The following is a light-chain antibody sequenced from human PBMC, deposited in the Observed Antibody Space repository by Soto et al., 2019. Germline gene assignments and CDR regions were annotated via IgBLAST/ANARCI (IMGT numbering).Light chain of an antibody. J-gene: IGKJ1*01. CDR3: QQYETFSGT. Sequence: TQVSQSPATLSATVRDKVTITCRASQTISTWMAWYQQKPGKAPKLLVYDASTLQSGVASRFSGSGSGTKFTLTIASLQPDDFATYYCQQYETFSGTFGPGTKVDI. CDR2: DAS. CDR1: QTISTW. V-gene: IGKV1-5*01.